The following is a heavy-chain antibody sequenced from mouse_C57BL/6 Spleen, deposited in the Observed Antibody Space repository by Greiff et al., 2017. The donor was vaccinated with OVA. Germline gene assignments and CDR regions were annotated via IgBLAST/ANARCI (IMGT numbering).Heavy chain of an antibody. J-gene: IGHJ4*01. CDR2: INPNNGGT. V-gene: IGHV1-26*01. D-gene: IGHD4-1*01. CDR1: GYTFTDYY. Sequence: QLQQSGPELVKPGASVKISCKASGYTFTDYYMNWVKQSHGKSLEWIGDINPNNGGTSYNQKFKGKATLTVDKSSSTAYMELRSLTSEDSAVYYCACNWDYAMDYWGQGTSVTVSS. CDR3: ACNWDYAMDY.